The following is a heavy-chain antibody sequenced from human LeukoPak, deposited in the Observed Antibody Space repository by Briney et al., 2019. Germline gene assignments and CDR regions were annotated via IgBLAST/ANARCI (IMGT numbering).Heavy chain of an antibody. D-gene: IGHD3-10*01. V-gene: IGHV3-30*18. CDR3: AKAGPGFGFDY. CDR1: GFTFSSYG. J-gene: IGHJ4*02. CDR2: ISYDGSNK. Sequence: PGGSLRLSCAASGFTFSSYGMHWVRQAPDKGLEWVAVISYDGSNKYYADSVKGRFTISRDNAKNSLNLQMNSLRAEDTALYYCAKAGPGFGFDYWGQGTLVTVSS.